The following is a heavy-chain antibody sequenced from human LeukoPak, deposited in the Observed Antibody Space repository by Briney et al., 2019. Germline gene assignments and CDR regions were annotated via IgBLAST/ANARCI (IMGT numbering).Heavy chain of an antibody. D-gene: IGHD5-12*01. J-gene: IGHJ5*02. Sequence: PSETLSLTCAVYGGSFSGYYWSWIRQPPGKGLEWIGEINHSGSTNYNPSLKSRVIISVDTSKNQFSLKLSSVTAADTAVYYCARGRPWGRTRGYPLDPWGQGTLVTVSS. CDR2: INHSGST. V-gene: IGHV4-34*01. CDR1: GGSFSGYY. CDR3: ARGRPWGRTRGYPLDP.